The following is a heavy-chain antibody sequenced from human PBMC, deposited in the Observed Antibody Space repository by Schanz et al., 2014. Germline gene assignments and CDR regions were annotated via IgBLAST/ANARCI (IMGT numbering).Heavy chain of an antibody. J-gene: IGHJ4*02. CDR1: GYSFTNYG. V-gene: IGHV1-18*01. CDR2: ISAYTGGT. D-gene: IGHD4-17*01. Sequence: QIQLVQSGAEVKKPGASVKVSCKASGYSFTNYGFSWVRQAPGQGLEWMGWISAYTGGTNYAQKLQDRVTMTTDTSTTTAYMELRSLRSDDTAVYFCARGRHDYGDPQTFDSWGQGTLVTVSS. CDR3: ARGRHDYGDPQTFDS.